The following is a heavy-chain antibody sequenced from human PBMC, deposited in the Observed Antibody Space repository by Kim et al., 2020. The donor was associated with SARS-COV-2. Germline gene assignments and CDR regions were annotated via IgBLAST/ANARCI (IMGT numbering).Heavy chain of an antibody. CDR1: GFTTFSNYL. D-gene: IGHD5-18*01. V-gene: IGHV3-74*01. Sequence: GGSLRLSCAAAGFTTFSNYLMHWVRQAPGKGLVWVARTYNDGSTATYADSVKGRFSISRDNAKNMLYLQMNSLRAEDTAVYYCVSSPSRYNYGANWGQGTLVTVSS. J-gene: IGHJ4*02. CDR2: TYNDGSTA. CDR3: VSSPSRYNYGAN.